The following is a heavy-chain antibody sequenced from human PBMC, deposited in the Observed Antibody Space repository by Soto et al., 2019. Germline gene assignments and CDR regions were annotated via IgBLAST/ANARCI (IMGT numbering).Heavy chain of an antibody. D-gene: IGHD3-16*01. CDR3: ARDQWGLLLDP. Sequence: SETLSLTCPFSGGSISSYYWSWVRPPPGKGLEWIGYIYYSGSTNYNPSLKSRVTISVDTSKNQFSLKLSSVTAADTAVYYCARDQWGLLLDPWGQGTLVTVSS. V-gene: IGHV4-59*01. CDR2: IYYSGST. CDR1: GGSISSYY. J-gene: IGHJ5*02.